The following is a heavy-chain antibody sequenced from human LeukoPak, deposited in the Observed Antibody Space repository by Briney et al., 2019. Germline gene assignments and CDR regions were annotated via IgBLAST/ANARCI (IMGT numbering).Heavy chain of an antibody. J-gene: IGHJ4*02. Sequence: SETLSLTCTVSGGSISSYYWSSIRQPPGKGLEWIGYIYYSGSTNYNPSLKSRVTISVDTSKNQFSLKLSSVTAADTAVYYCARRDGYNLPFDYWGQGTLVTVSS. D-gene: IGHD5-24*01. V-gene: IGHV4-59*01. CDR3: ARRDGYNLPFDY. CDR1: GGSISSYY. CDR2: IYYSGST.